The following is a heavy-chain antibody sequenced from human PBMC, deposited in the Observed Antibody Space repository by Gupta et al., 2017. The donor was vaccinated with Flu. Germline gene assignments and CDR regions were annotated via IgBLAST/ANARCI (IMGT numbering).Heavy chain of an antibody. Sequence: QVQLVQSGAEVKKPGASVKVSCKASGYTFTGYYMHWVRQAPGQGLEWMGWINPNSGGTNYAQKFQGWVTMTRDTSISTAYMELSRLRSDDTAVYYCARDSNSMVRGNSYGMDVWGQGTTVTVSS. CDR1: GYTFTGYY. CDR2: INPNSGGT. J-gene: IGHJ6*02. D-gene: IGHD3-10*01. V-gene: IGHV1-2*04. CDR3: ARDSNSMVRGNSYGMDV.